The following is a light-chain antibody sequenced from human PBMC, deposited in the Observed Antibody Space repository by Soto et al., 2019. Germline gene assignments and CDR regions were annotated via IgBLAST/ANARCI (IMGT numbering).Light chain of an antibody. Sequence: DIQMTQSPSTLSASVGDTVTITCRASESISIWLAWYQQKPGKAPKLLIYKASSLESGVPSRFSGSGSGTEFTLTISSLQPDDFATYYCQQYNSYSTFGQGTKVDIK. CDR2: KAS. J-gene: IGKJ1*01. CDR1: ESISIW. CDR3: QQYNSYST. V-gene: IGKV1-5*03.